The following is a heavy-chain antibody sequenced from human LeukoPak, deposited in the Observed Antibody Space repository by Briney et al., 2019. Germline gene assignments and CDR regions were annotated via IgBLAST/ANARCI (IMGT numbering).Heavy chain of an antibody. CDR1: GFTFSNYA. CDR3: ARYSGSYYLQYYFDD. CDR2: IWYDGSNK. V-gene: IGHV3-33*08. D-gene: IGHD1-26*01. J-gene: IGHJ4*02. Sequence: GRSLRLSCAASGFTFSNYAMHWVRQAPGKGLECVAVIWYDGSNKYYADSVKRRFTISRDISKNTLYLQMNSLRAQDTAVYYCARYSGSYYLQYYFDDWGQGTLVSVSS.